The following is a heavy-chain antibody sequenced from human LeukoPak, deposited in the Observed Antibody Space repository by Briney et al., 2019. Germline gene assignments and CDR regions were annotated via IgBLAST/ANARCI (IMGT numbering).Heavy chain of an antibody. CDR3: ARLSDIALDP. CDR1: GFTFTNYAM. D-gene: IGHD5-12*01. Sequence: GSLRLSCAASGFTFTNYAMSWVRQSPGKGLEWIGEIYHSGSTNYNPSLKSRVTISVDKSKNLFSLKMSSVTAADTAVYYCARLSDIALDPWGQGTLVTVSS. CDR2: IYHSGST. J-gene: IGHJ5*02. V-gene: IGHV4-4*02.